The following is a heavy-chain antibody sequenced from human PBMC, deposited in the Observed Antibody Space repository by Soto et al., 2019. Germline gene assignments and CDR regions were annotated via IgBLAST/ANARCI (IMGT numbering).Heavy chain of an antibody. D-gene: IGHD2-15*01. CDR3: ARSTYCNGGSCYPQY. Sequence: GGSLRLACEGPGFTFSDYGFHWVRQAPGKGLEWVAMISYDGSDRYYRDSVQGRFTISRDDSKNTVFLQMNSLRTEDTAMYYCARSTYCNGGSCYPQYWGPGTPVTVSS. CDR1: GFTFSDYG. V-gene: IGHV3-30*03. J-gene: IGHJ4*02. CDR2: ISYDGSDR.